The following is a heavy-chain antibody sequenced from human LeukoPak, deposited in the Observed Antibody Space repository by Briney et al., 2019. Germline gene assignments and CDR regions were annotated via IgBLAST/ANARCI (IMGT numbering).Heavy chain of an antibody. Sequence: PSQTLSLTCTVSGGSISSGSYYWSWIRQPPGKGLEWIGSVYSSGSTNYNPSLKSRVTISVDTSKNQFSLKLTSVTAADTAVYFCARHLVGEYFFDYWGQGTLVTVSS. D-gene: IGHD3-16*01. CDR1: GGSISSGSYY. J-gene: IGHJ4*02. V-gene: IGHV4-61*01. CDR2: VYSSGST. CDR3: ARHLVGEYFFDY.